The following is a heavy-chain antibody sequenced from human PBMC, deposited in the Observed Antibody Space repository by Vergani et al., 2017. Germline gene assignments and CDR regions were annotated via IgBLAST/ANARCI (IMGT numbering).Heavy chain of an antibody. J-gene: IGHJ4*01. CDR3: TRSECSGTTCYGHYFDL. Sequence: EVQLVESGGGLVQPGGSLRLSCAASGFTFSSYAMHWVRQAPGKGLEWVSVIKSDGRTSYAESVRGRFTISRDTSRNAVYLQMNILRVEDTGVYYCTRSECSGTTCYGHYFDLWGHGILVTVSS. V-gene: IGHV3-66*02. CDR1: GFTFSSYA. CDR2: IKSDGRT. D-gene: IGHD2-15*01.